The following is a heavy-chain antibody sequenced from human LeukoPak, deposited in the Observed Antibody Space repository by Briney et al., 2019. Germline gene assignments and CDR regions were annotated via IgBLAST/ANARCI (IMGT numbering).Heavy chain of an antibody. V-gene: IGHV4-59*11. Sequence: SETLSLTCSVSGGSITSLYWSWVRQPPGKGLEYVGYVHHTGVTNYNPSLRGRVTVSMDASKNQFYLKLSSVTAADTAIYYCVRSATIAVFRYGMDVWGQGTTVTVSS. CDR3: VRSATIAVFRYGMDV. D-gene: IGHD5-24*01. J-gene: IGHJ6*02. CDR1: GGSITSLY. CDR2: VHHTGVT.